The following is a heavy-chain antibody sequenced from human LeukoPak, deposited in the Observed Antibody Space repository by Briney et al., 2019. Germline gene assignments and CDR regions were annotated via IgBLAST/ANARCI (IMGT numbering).Heavy chain of an antibody. D-gene: IGHD4-17*01. CDR2: IYPGDSDT. Sequence: GESLKISCKGSGYSFTSYWIGWVRQMPGKGLEWMGIIYPGDSDTRYSPSFQGQVTISADKSISTAYLQWSSLKASDTAMYYCASSLGGTTVTIDAFNIWGQGTMVTVSS. CDR1: GYSFTSYW. J-gene: IGHJ3*02. V-gene: IGHV5-51*01. CDR3: ASSLGGTTVTIDAFNI.